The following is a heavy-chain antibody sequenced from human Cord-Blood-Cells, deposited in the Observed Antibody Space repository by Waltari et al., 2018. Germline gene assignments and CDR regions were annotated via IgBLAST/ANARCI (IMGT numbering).Heavy chain of an antibody. J-gene: IGHJ5*02. CDR1: GFTFSSYG. CDR2: ISYDGSNK. V-gene: IGHV3-30*18. D-gene: IGHD1-1*01. Sequence: QVQLVESGGGVVQPGRSLRLSCAASGFTFSSYGMHWVRQAPGKGLEWVAVISYDGSNKYYADSVKGRFTISRDNSKNTLYLQMNSLRAEDTAVYYCAKLRNLYFWFDPWGQGTLVTVSS. CDR3: AKLRNLYFWFDP.